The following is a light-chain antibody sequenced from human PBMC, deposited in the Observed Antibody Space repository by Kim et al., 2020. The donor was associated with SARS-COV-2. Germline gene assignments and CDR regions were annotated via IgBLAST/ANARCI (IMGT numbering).Light chain of an antibody. Sequence: AIQLTQSPSSLSASVGARVTITCRASQGISSALAWYQQKPGKAPKLLIYDASSLESGVPSRFSGSGSGTDFTLTISSLQPEDFATYYCQQFNSYPTFGGGTKVDIK. J-gene: IGKJ4*01. CDR3: QQFNSYPT. V-gene: IGKV1-13*02. CDR1: QGISSA. CDR2: DAS.